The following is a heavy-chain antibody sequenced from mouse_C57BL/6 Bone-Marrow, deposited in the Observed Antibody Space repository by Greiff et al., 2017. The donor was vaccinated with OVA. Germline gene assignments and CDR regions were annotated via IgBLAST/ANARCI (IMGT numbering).Heavy chain of an antibody. CDR3: ARWFYGSSYYYAMDY. D-gene: IGHD1-1*01. CDR2: INPSTGGT. J-gene: IGHJ4*01. Sequence: VQLKQSGPELVKPGASVKISCKASGYSFTGYYMNWVKQSPEKSLEWIGEINPSTGGTTYNQKFKAKATLTVDKSSSTAYMQLKSLTSEDSAVYYCARWFYGSSYYYAMDYWGQGTSVTVSS. CDR1: GYSFTGYY. V-gene: IGHV1-42*01.